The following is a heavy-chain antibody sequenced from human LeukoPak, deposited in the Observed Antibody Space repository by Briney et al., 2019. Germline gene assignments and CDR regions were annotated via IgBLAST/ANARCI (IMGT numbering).Heavy chain of an antibody. CDR2: INHSGST. CDR1: GGSFSGYY. V-gene: IGHV4-34*01. Sequence: SETLSLTCAVYGGSFSGYYWSWIRQPPGKGLEWIGEINHSGSTNYNPSLKSRVTISVDTSKNQFSLKLSSVTAADTAVYYCARTFPRFVVGGEYFDYWGQGTLVTVSS. CDR3: ARTFPRFVVGGEYFDY. J-gene: IGHJ4*02. D-gene: IGHD3-3*01.